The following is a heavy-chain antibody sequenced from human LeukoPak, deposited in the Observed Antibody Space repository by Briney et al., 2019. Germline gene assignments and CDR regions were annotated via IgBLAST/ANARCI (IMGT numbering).Heavy chain of an antibody. CDR1: GFTFSSYG. D-gene: IGHD1-26*01. CDR3: ARSGRGGAFDI. CDR2: IYSDGSRT. Sequence: QPGGSLRLSCAASGFTFSSYGMHWVRQAPGKGLVWVSRIYSDGSRTNYADSVKGRFTISGDNAKNTLYLQMNSLRAEDTAVYYCARSGRGGAFDIWGQGTMVTVSS. V-gene: IGHV3-74*01. J-gene: IGHJ3*02.